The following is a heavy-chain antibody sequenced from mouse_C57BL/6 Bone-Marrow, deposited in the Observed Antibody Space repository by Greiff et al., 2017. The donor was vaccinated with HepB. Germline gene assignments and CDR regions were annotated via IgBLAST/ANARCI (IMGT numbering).Heavy chain of an antibody. CDR2: IDPEDGDT. Sequence: VHVKQSGAELVRPGASVKLSCTASGFNIKDYYMHWVKQRPEQGLEWIGRIDPEDGDTEYAPKFQGKATMTADTSTNTAYLQLSSLTSEDTAVYYCTTSSYGSSYRDYWGQGTTLTVSS. J-gene: IGHJ2*01. V-gene: IGHV14-1*01. D-gene: IGHD1-1*01. CDR3: TTSSYGSSYRDY. CDR1: GFNIKDYY.